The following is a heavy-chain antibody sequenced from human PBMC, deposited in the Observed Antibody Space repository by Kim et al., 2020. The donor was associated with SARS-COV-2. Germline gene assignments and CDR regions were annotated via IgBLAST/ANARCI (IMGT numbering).Heavy chain of an antibody. CDR1: GFTFSSYS. V-gene: IGHV3-48*02. J-gene: IGHJ6*02. CDR2: ISSSSSTI. Sequence: GGSLRLSCAASGFTFSSYSMNWVRQAPGKGLEWVSYISSSSSTIYYADSVKGRFTISRDNAKNSLYLQMNSLRDEDTAVYYCARDNGEYGYYYYGMDVWGQGTTVTVSS. D-gene: IGHD3-10*01. CDR3: ARDNGEYGYYYYGMDV.